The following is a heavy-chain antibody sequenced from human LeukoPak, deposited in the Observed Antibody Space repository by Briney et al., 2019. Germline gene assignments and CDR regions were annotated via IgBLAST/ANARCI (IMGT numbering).Heavy chain of an antibody. CDR3: ASPYCSGGSCLDY. CDR2: IYYSGST. V-gene: IGHV4-39*07. D-gene: IGHD2-15*01. CDR1: GGSISSSSYY. Sequence: PSKTLSLTCTVSGGSISSSSYYWGWIRQPPGKGLEWIGSIYYSGSTYYNPSLKSRVTISVDTSKNQFSLKLSSVTAADTAVYYCASPYCSGGSCLDYWGQGTLVTVSS. J-gene: IGHJ4*02.